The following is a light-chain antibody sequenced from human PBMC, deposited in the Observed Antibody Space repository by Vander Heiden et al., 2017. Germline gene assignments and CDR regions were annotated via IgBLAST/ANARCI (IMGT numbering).Light chain of an antibody. V-gene: IGKV1-5*03. CDR1: QRISSW. Sequence: IQTTQSPGTLSASVGDRVIITCRASQRISSWLAWKQQKPGITPKLLIYKASSLGSGVPTRFSGSGSGTEFSLTVSSLQPDDFATSYCQQYSNYSPGTFGQGTTLEIK. CDR3: QQYSNYSPGT. CDR2: KAS. J-gene: IGKJ2*01.